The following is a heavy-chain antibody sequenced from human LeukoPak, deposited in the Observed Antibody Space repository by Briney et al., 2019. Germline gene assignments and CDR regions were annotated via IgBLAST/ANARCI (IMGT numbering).Heavy chain of an antibody. D-gene: IGHD2-21*02. Sequence: PGGSLRLSCAASGFIFSSYAMSWVRQAPGKGLEWVSTITDSGGGTYYADSVRGRFTISRDNSKSTLFLQMNSLRAEDTSVYYCARDEVATATPRSHYWGHGTLVTVSS. CDR2: ITDSGGGT. CDR3: ARDEVATATPRSHY. J-gene: IGHJ4*01. CDR1: GFIFSSYA. V-gene: IGHV3-23*01.